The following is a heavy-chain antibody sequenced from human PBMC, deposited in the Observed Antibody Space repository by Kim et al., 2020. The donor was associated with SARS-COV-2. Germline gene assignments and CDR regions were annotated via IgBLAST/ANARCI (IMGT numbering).Heavy chain of an antibody. V-gene: IGHV3-7*01. CDR3: ARIGYCSSSRCYNYYGLDV. Sequence: GGSLRLSCAASGFTLSIYWMSWVRQAPGKGLEWVANIKQDGIEKHYVDSVKGRFTISRDNVKNSLNLQMNSLRAEDTAVYYCARIGYCSSSRCYNYYGLDVWGQGTTVTVSS. CDR2: IKQDGIEK. D-gene: IGHD2-2*01. CDR1: GFTLSIYW. J-gene: IGHJ6*02.